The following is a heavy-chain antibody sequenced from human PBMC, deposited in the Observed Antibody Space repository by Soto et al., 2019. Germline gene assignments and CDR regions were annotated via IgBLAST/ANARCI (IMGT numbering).Heavy chain of an antibody. CDR3: ARGRGVVIPAGTPDAFDV. CDR2: ISAFNDYT. Sequence: QAQLVQSGGEVKRPGASVKVSCKASGYTFNKYGFNWVRQAPGQGLEWMGRISAFNDYTNLAQKFQGRVTLTTDASTNKACMELQILKADDTAMYYCARGRGVVIPAGTPDAFDVWGQGTKVTGAS. D-gene: IGHD6-13*01. J-gene: IGHJ3*01. V-gene: IGHV1-18*01. CDR1: GYTFNKYG.